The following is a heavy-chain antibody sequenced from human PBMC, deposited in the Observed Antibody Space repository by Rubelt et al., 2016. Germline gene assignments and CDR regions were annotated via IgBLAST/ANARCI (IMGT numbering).Heavy chain of an antibody. J-gene: IGHJ4*02. CDR3: AREDSSGYFDY. Sequence: QVQLVQSGSELKKPGASVKVSCKASGGTFSSYAISWVRQAPGQGLEWMGRIIPILGIAKYGQKFQGRVTITADKSTSTAYMELSSLRSEDTAVYYCAREDSSGYFDYWGQGTLVTVSS. V-gene: IGHV1-69*09. CDR2: IIPILGIA. CDR1: GGTFSSYA. D-gene: IGHD3/OR15-3a*01.